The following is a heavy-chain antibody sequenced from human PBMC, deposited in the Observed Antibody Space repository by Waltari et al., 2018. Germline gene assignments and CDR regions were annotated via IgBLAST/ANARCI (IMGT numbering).Heavy chain of an antibody. D-gene: IGHD2-21*01. CDR1: GFTFSSYA. V-gene: IGHV3-30-3*01. Sequence: QVQLVESGGGVVQPGRSLRLSCAASGFTFSSYAMHWVRQAPGKGLEWVAVISYDGSNKYYADSVKGRFTISRDNSKNTLYLQMNSLRAEDTAVYYCARDTTAYCGGDCYSGMDVWGQGTTVTVSS. CDR3: ARDTTAYCGGDCYSGMDV. CDR2: ISYDGSNK. J-gene: IGHJ6*02.